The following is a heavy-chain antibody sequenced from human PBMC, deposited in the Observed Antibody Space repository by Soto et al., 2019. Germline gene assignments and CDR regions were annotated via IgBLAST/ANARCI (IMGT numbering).Heavy chain of an antibody. V-gene: IGHV6-1*01. CDR1: GDSVSSNSAA. Sequence: KQSQTLSLTCAISGDSVSSNSAAWNWIRQSPSRGLEWLGRTYYRSKWYNDYAVSVKSRITSNPDTSKNQFSLQLNSVTPEDTAVYYCARVDCSGGSCQGWFDPWGQGTLVTVSS. D-gene: IGHD2-15*01. CDR3: ARVDCSGGSCQGWFDP. J-gene: IGHJ5*02. CDR2: TYYRSKWYN.